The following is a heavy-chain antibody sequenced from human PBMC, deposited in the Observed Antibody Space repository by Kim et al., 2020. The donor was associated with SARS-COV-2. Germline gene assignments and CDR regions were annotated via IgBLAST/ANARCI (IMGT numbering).Heavy chain of an antibody. Sequence: GGSLRLSCAASGFTFSNAWMSWVRQAPGKGLEWVGRIKSKTDGGTTDYAAPVKGRFTISRDESKNTLYLQMNSLKTEDTAVYYCTTDIAAAGTRRYYYYGMDVWGQGTTVTVSS. CDR2: IKSKTDGGTT. V-gene: IGHV3-15*01. D-gene: IGHD6-13*01. CDR1: GFTFSNAW. J-gene: IGHJ6*02. CDR3: TTDIAAAGTRRYYYYGMDV.